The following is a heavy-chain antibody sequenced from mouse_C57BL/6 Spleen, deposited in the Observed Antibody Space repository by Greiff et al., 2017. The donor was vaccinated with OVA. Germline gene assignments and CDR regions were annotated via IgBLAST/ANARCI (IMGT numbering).Heavy chain of an antibody. V-gene: IGHV1-15*01. D-gene: IGHD3-2*02. J-gene: IGHJ3*01. Sequence: VKLKQSGAELVRPGASVTLSCKASGYTFTDYEMHWVKQTPVHGLEWIGAIDPETGGTAYNQKFKGKAILTADKSSSTAYMELRSLTSEDSAVYYCKPQLSGFAYWGQGTLVTVSA. CDR1: GYTFTDYE. CDR3: KPQLSGFAY. CDR2: IDPETGGT.